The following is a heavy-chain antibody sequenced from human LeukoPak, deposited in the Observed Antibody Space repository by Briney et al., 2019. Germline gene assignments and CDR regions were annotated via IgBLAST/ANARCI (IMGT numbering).Heavy chain of an antibody. Sequence: ASVKVSCKASGYTFTSYYMHWVRQAPGQGLEWMGWINPNSGGTNYAQKFLGRVTMTRDTSISTAYMELSRLRSDDTAVYYCARDYGDYSAFDYWGQGTLVTVSS. D-gene: IGHD4-17*01. CDR3: ARDYGDYSAFDY. J-gene: IGHJ4*02. CDR2: INPNSGGT. CDR1: GYTFTSYY. V-gene: IGHV1-2*02.